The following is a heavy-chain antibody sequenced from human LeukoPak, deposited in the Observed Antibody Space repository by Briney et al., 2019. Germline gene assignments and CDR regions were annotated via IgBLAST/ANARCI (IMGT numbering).Heavy chain of an antibody. CDR2: ISGSANTI. D-gene: IGHD3-10*01. CDR3: ARVGERCGGPTWFDP. Sequence: GGSLRLSCAASGFTFSDYYMSWIRQAPGEGLEWVSYISGSANTIYYADSVKGRFTVSRDNAKNSLYLQMNSLRAADTAVYYCARVGERCGGPTWFDPWGQGTLVTVSS. J-gene: IGHJ5*02. CDR1: GFTFSDYY. V-gene: IGHV3-11*01.